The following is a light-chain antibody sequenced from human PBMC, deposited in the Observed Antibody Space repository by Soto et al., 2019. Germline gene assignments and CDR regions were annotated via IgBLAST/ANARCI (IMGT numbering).Light chain of an antibody. CDR3: AAWDDRLDNPV. CDR2: STN. J-gene: IGLJ2*01. Sequence: QSVLTQPPSASGTPGQRVTVSCSGGTSNIGDNTVFWYQQLPGRAPKLLIYSTNQRPSGVPDRFSGSKSGTSASLAISGLQSDDEADYYCAAWDDRLDNPVFGGGTKLNVL. V-gene: IGLV1-44*01. CDR1: TSNIGDNT.